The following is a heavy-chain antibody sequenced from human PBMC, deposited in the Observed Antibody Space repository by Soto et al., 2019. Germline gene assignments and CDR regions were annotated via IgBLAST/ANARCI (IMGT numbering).Heavy chain of an antibody. CDR3: ARDRDWAFDY. D-gene: IGHD3-9*01. V-gene: IGHV3-48*03. CDR1: GFTFSSYA. J-gene: IGHJ4*02. Sequence: PGGSLRLSCAASGFTFSSYAMHWVRQAPGKGLEWVSYIFASSTTIYYADSVKGRFTVSRDNTQNSLFLLMNSLRAEDTAVYYCARDRDWAFDYWGQGTLVTVSS. CDR2: IFASSTTI.